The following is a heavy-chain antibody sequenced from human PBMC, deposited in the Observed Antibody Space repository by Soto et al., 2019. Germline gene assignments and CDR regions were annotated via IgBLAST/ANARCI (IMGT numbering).Heavy chain of an antibody. CDR1: GGSISSGDFF. CDR3: ARGQRFDP. J-gene: IGHJ5*02. CDR2: IYYTGNT. V-gene: IGHV4-30-4*01. Sequence: SETLSLTCSVSGGSISSGDFFWSWLRQPPGKGLEWIGYIYYTGNTYYNMSLENRATMSVDTSKNQYSLKLHSVTAADTAVYYCARGQRFDPWGRGTLVTVSS.